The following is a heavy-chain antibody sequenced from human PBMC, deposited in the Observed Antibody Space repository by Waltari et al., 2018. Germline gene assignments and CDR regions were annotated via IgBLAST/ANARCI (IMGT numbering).Heavy chain of an antibody. D-gene: IGHD5-12*01. J-gene: IGHJ5*02. V-gene: IGHV4-39*01. Sequence: QLRLQESGPGLVKPSEPLSLTCTVSGGSISSGGYYWGWIRQSPGKGLEWIGSIYYSGGTYYNPTLESRVTISGDTSKNEFSLKLSSVTAADTAVYYCARHWKRSGYRFDPWGQGTLVTVSS. CDR2: IYYSGGT. CDR1: GGSISSGGYY. CDR3: ARHWKRSGYRFDP.